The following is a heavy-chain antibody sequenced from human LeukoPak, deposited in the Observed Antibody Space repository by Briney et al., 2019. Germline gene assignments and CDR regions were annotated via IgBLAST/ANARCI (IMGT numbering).Heavy chain of an antibody. Sequence: PSETLSLTCIVSGDSINNDTYYWNWIRQPAGKGLEWIGRMYVSGSSNYNPALKSRVSISVDTSKSQFSLRLSSVTAADTAVYYCARGGYYGSGNDFRFDPWGQGTLVTVSS. CDR3: ARGGYYGSGNDFRFDP. D-gene: IGHD3-10*01. CDR1: GDSINNDTYY. CDR2: MYVSGSS. J-gene: IGHJ5*02. V-gene: IGHV4-61*10.